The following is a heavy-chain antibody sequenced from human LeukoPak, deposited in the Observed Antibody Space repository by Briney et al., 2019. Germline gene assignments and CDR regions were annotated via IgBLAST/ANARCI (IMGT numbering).Heavy chain of an antibody. CDR1: GGSINSYY. D-gene: IGHD6-13*01. CDR2: IYYSGNT. CDR3: ARRARATAGGDYFDY. V-gene: IGHV4-59*08. J-gene: IGHJ4*02. Sequence: SETLSLTCTVSGGSINSYYWTWIRQPPGKGLEWIGYIYYSGNTNYNPSLKGRLTISLDTSRNQFSLKLSSVTAADTAVYYCARRARATAGGDYFDYWGQGTLVTVSS.